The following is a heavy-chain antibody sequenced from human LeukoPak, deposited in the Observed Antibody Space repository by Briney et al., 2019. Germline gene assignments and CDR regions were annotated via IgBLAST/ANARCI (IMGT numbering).Heavy chain of an antibody. Sequence: GGSLRLSCAASGFTFSRYGMHWVRQAPGKGLEWVAVISYDGSNKYYADSVKGRFTISIDNSKNTLYLQLNSLRAEDTAVFYCAKDRSGDHISAGLDVWGQGTTVTVSS. CDR1: GFTFSRYG. V-gene: IGHV3-30*18. CDR2: ISYDGSNK. J-gene: IGHJ6*02. CDR3: AKDRSGDHISAGLDV. D-gene: IGHD4-17*01.